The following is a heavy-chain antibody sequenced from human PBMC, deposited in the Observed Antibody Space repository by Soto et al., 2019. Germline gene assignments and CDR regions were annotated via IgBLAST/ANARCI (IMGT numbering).Heavy chain of an antibody. CDR3: ARDRGSYSPNYYYGMDV. CDR2: ISAYNGNT. D-gene: IGHD1-26*01. Sequence: ASVKVSCEASGYSFTSYGRSWVRQAPGQGLEWMGWISAYNGNTNYAQKLQGRVTMTTDTSTSTAYMELRSLRSDDTAVYYCARDRGSYSPNYYYGMDVWGQGTTVTVSS. V-gene: IGHV1-18*01. CDR1: GYSFTSYG. J-gene: IGHJ6*02.